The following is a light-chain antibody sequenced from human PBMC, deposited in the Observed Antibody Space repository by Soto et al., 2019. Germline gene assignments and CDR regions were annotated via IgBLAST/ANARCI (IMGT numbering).Light chain of an antibody. CDR3: SSYASSSTV. V-gene: IGLV2-14*01. J-gene: IGLJ1*01. CDR1: SIDVGGYNY. CDR2: EVS. Sequence: QSALTQPASVSGSPGQSITISCTGTSIDVGGYNYVSWYQQHPGKALKLMIYEVSNRPSGVSNRFSGSKSGNTASLTISGLQAEDEADYYCSSYASSSTVFGTGTKVTVL.